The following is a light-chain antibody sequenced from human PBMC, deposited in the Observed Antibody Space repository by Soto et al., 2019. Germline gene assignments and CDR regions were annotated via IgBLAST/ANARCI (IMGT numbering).Light chain of an antibody. Sequence: DIQLTQSPSSLSASVGDRVTITCRASQGISNLLAWHQQKPGKAPKSLIKTTSILQSGVLSRFSGSGSETDFTLTISGLQPEDFATYYCQQYSAYPRTFGQGTRLELK. CDR1: QGISNL. J-gene: IGKJ5*01. CDR2: TTS. CDR3: QQYSAYPRT. V-gene: IGKV1-16*01.